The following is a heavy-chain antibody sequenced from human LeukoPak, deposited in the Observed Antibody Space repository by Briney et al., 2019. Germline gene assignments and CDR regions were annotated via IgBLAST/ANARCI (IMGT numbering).Heavy chain of an antibody. V-gene: IGHV1-69*13. D-gene: IGHD2-2*01. CDR1: GGTFSSYA. CDR2: IIPIFGTA. J-gene: IGHJ5*02. Sequence: GASVKVSCKASGGTFSSYAISWVRQAPGQGLEWMGGIIPIFGTANYAQKFQGRVTITADESTSTAYMELSSLRSEDTAVYYCARDRRPGWIPAAIGGSNWFDPWGQGTLVTVSS. CDR3: ARDRRPGWIPAAIGGSNWFDP.